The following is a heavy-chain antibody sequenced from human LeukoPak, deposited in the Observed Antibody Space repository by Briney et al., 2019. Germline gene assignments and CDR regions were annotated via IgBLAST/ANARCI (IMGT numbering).Heavy chain of an antibody. V-gene: IGHV3-23*01. J-gene: IGHJ3*02. CDR2: ISGSGGST. CDR3: AKTSLGYCSSTSCYSDAFDI. CDR1: GFTFSSYA. D-gene: IGHD2-2*01. Sequence: PGGSLRLSCAASGFTFSSYAMSWVRQAPGKGLEWVSAISGSGGSTYYADSVKGRFTISRDNSKNTLYLQMNSLRAEDTAVYYCAKTSLGYCSSTSCYSDAFDIWCQGTMVTVSS.